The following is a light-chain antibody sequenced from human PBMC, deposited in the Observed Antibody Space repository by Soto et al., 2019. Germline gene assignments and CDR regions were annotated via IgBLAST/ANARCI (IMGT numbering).Light chain of an antibody. Sequence: DNHLPQAPSSLSASVGDRVTVTCRASQSISSYLNWYQHKPVKVPNILIYDASDLESGVPSSFSGSGSGTEFTLTISTLQPDDFATYYCQQYTSYSWTFGQGTKVDIK. CDR3: QQYTSYSWT. CDR2: DAS. J-gene: IGKJ1*01. V-gene: IGKV1-5*01. CDR1: QSISSY.